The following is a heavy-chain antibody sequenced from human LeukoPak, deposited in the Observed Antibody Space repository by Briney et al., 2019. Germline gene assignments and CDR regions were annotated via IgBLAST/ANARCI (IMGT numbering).Heavy chain of an antibody. V-gene: IGHV4-59*01. D-gene: IGHD2-21*02. CDR1: GGSISNYY. CDR3: ARISQGVTGDPLDY. CDR2: IYYSGKT. J-gene: IGHJ4*02. Sequence: PSETLSLTCTVSGGSISNYYWSWLRQPPGKGLEWIGYIYYSGKTNSNPSLKSRVTMSLDTSKNQFSLRLNSVTAADTAVYYCARISQGVTGDPLDYWGQGTLVTVSS.